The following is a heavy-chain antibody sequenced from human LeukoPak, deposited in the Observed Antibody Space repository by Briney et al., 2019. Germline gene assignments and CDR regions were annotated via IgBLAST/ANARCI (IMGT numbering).Heavy chain of an antibody. J-gene: IGHJ4*02. Sequence: GGSLRLSCAASGFTFSDYWMHWVRQAPGKGLVWVSRINGDGSRTGYADSVKGRITISRDNPKNTLHLQMNSLRAEDTAVYYCAREKRYDDFDYWGQGTLVTVSS. CDR1: GFTFSDYW. D-gene: IGHD5-12*01. CDR2: INGDGSRT. V-gene: IGHV3-74*01. CDR3: AREKRYDDFDY.